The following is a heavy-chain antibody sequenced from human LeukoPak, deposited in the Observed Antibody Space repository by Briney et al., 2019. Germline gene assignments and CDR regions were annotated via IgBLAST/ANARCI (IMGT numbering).Heavy chain of an antibody. CDR3: TRPQPYDY. CDR1: GFTFSDYN. CDR2: ISSSGRTI. D-gene: IGHD5-18*01. Sequence: PGGSLRLSCAASGFTFSDYNMRWIRQAPGKGLEWVSYISSSGRTIYYADSVKGRFTISRDNAKNSLFLQMNSLRAEDTAVYYCTRPQPYDYWGQGTLVTVSS. J-gene: IGHJ4*02. V-gene: IGHV3-11*04.